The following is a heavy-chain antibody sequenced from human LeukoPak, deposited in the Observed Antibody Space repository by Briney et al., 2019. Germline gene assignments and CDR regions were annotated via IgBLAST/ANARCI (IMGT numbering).Heavy chain of an antibody. CDR2: IHYNGIT. Sequence: SETLSLTCTVSGSMYNYYWSWIRQPPGKGLEWIGYIHYNGITNYSPSLKSRVTMSLDTSKNQVSLKLNSVSAADTAVYYCARNSGSYPYYFDYWGQGTLVTVSS. J-gene: IGHJ4*02. D-gene: IGHD1-26*01. CDR3: ARNSGSYPYYFDY. V-gene: IGHV4-59*08. CDR1: GSMYNYY.